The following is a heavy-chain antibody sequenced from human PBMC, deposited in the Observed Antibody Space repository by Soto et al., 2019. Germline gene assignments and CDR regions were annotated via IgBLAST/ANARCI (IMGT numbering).Heavy chain of an antibody. J-gene: IGHJ4*02. Sequence: SETLSLTCTVSGGSISSGGYYWSWIRQHPGKGLEWIGYIYYSGSTYYNPSLKSRVTISVDTSKNQFSLKLSSVTAADTAVYYCARFKVTRGVTSHPDYWGQGTLVTVSS. CDR1: GGSISSGGYY. CDR3: ARFKVTRGVTSHPDY. D-gene: IGHD3-10*01. CDR2: IYYSGST. V-gene: IGHV4-31*03.